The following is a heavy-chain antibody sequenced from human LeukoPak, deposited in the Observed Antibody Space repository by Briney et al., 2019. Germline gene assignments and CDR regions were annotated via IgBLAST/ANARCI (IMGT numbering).Heavy chain of an antibody. CDR3: ASAYCGGDCYSPGATNYYYYGMDV. CDR1: GYTFTSYD. D-gene: IGHD2-21*02. Sequence: ASVKVSRKASGYTFTSYDINWVRQATGQGLEWMGWMNPNSGNTGYAQKFQGRVTMTRNTSISTAYMELSSLRSEDTAVYYCASAYCGGDCYSPGATNYYYYGMDVWGQGTTVTVSS. CDR2: MNPNSGNT. V-gene: IGHV1-8*01. J-gene: IGHJ6*02.